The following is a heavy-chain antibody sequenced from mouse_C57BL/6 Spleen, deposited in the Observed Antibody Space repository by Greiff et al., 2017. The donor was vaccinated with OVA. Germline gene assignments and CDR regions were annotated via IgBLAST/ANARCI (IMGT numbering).Heavy chain of an antibody. D-gene: IGHD2-2*01. CDR2: ISSGSSTI. Sequence: EVQLVESGGGLVKPGGSLKLSCAASGFTFSDYGMHWVRQAPEKGLEWVAYISSGSSTIYYADPVKGRFTISRDNAKNTLFLQMPSLRSEDTDMYYCARRMVTTGSWYFDGWGTGTTVTVSS. V-gene: IGHV5-17*01. CDR1: GFTFSDYG. J-gene: IGHJ1*03. CDR3: ARRMVTTGSWYFDG.